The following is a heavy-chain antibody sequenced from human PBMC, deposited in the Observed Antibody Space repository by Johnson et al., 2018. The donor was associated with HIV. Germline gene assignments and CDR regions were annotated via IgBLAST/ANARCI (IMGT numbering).Heavy chain of an antibody. V-gene: IGHV3-30*19. CDR2: ISYDGSNK. J-gene: IGHJ3*02. D-gene: IGHD4-23*01. Sequence: QVHLVESGGGVVQPGRSLRLSCAASGFTFSTYGMHWVRQAPGKGLAWVAVISYDGSNKYYADSVKGRFTISRDNSKNTLYLQMNSLRAEDTAVYYCARAPRWFNVFDIWGQGTMVTVSS. CDR1: GFTFSTYG. CDR3: ARAPRWFNVFDI.